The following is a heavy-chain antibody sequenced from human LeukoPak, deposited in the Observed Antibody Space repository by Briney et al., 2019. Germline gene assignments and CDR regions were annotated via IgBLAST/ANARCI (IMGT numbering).Heavy chain of an antibody. CDR2: ISGGDVST. CDR3: AKRGQILGYCSGGSCYSGYYFDY. Sequence: GGSLRLSCAASGFTFNTYAMSWVRQAPGKGLEWVSSISGGDVSTSYADSVKGRFIISRDNSKNTLYLQMNSLRAEDTAVYYCAKRGQILGYCSGGSCYSGYYFDYWGQGTLVTVSS. CDR1: GFTFNTYA. J-gene: IGHJ4*02. D-gene: IGHD2-15*01. V-gene: IGHV3-23*01.